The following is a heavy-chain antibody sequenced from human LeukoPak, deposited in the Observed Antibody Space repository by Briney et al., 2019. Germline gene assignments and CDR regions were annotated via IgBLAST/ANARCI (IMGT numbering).Heavy chain of an antibody. CDR1: GYTFTDYY. CDR2: MHPNSGDT. V-gene: IGHV1-2*02. J-gene: IGHJ4*02. D-gene: IGHD1-14*01. Sequence: GASVKVSCKASGYTFTDYYIHWVRQAPGQGLEWMTWMHPNSGDTNYAQKFQGRVTMTWDTSISTAYMELSRLRSDDTAVYYCARDGEGRTNFDYWGQGTLITVSS. CDR3: ARDGEGRTNFDY.